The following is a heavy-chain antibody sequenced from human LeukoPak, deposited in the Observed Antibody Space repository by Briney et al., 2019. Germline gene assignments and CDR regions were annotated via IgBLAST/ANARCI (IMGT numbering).Heavy chain of an antibody. CDR3: AKDSPEGGFDY. CDR2: INPDGSVT. Sequence: GGSLRLSCAASGFTFSSYWMHWVRQAPGKGPVWFSHINPDGSVTDYADSVKGRFTISRDNSKNTLYLQMNSLRAEDTAVYYCAKDSPEGGFDYWGQGTLGTVSS. J-gene: IGHJ4*02. D-gene: IGHD2-2*01. V-gene: IGHV3-74*01. CDR1: GFTFSSYW.